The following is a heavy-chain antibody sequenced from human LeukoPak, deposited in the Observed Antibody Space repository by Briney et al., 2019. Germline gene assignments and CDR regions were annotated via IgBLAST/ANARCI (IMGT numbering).Heavy chain of an antibody. CDR1: GGSISSGSYY. J-gene: IGHJ5*02. Sequence: PSQTLSLTCTVSGGSISSGSYYWSWIRQPAGKGLEWIGRIYTSGSTNYNPSLKSRVTISVDTSKNQLSLKLSSVTAADTAVYYCASQPGSSRWFSNWFDPWGQGTLVTVSS. CDR2: IYTSGST. CDR3: ASQPGSSRWFSNWFDP. V-gene: IGHV4-61*02. D-gene: IGHD6-13*01.